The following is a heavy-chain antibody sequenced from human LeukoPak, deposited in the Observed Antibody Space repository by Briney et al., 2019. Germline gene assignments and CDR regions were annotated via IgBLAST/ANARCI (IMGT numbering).Heavy chain of an antibody. V-gene: IGHV4-59*12. J-gene: IGHJ4*02. CDR2: IHSSGGS. CDR3: AREHYDSSGYQYYFDY. D-gene: IGHD3-22*01. CDR1: GASISNYY. Sequence: SETLSLTCTVSGASISNYYGSWIRQTPEKGLEWMGHIHSSGGSSYYPSLKSRLTLSIDTSRNQLSLKLSSVTAADTAVYYCAREHYDSSGYQYYFDYWGQGTLVTVSS.